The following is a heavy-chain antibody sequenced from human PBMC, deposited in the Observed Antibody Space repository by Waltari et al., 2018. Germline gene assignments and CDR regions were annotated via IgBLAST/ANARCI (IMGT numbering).Heavy chain of an antibody. J-gene: IGHJ4*02. CDR2: IKQDGSEE. Sequence: VQLVQSGGGLVQPGGSLRRSCVGSGFPFGSFGMSWVRQAPGKGLEWVANIKQDGSEEYYVDSVKGRFTISRDNAKKSLYLQMNSLRVEDTAVYYCARPPPGVVADAYDYWGQGTLVTVSS. CDR1: GFPFGSFG. D-gene: IGHD2-15*01. V-gene: IGHV3-7*01. CDR3: ARPPPGVVADAYDY.